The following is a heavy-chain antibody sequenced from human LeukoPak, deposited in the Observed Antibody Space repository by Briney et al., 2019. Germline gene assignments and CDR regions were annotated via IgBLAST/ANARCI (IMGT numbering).Heavy chain of an antibody. J-gene: IGHJ4*02. CDR3: ARGPPDSHSH. V-gene: IGHV3-21*01. CDR1: GLTFSTYT. Sequence: GGSLRLSCAASGLTFSTYTMYWVRQAPGKGLEWVSSITRSSKYIYYADSVKGRFTISRDNAKNSLFLQVSSLRDEDTAVYYCARGPPDSHSHWGQGTLVTVSS. CDR2: ITRSSKYI. D-gene: IGHD1-14*01.